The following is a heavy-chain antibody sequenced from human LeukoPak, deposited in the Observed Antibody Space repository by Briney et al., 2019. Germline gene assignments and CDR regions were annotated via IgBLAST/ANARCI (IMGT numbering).Heavy chain of an antibody. Sequence: PSETLSLTCTVSGYSISSGYYWGWIRQPPGKGLEWIGSIYHSGSTYYNPSLKSRVTISLDTSKSQFSLKLGSVIAADTAVYYCVDYSPSSGCFDPWGQGTLVTVSS. CDR3: VDYSPSSGCFDP. V-gene: IGHV4-38-2*02. J-gene: IGHJ5*02. CDR1: GYSISSGYY. D-gene: IGHD4/OR15-4a*01. CDR2: IYHSGST.